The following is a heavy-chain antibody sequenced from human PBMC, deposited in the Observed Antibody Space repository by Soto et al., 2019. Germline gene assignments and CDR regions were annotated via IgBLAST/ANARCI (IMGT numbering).Heavy chain of an antibody. V-gene: IGHV1-18*04. CDR3: ARLIGVVPAAMTYYGMDV. D-gene: IGHD2-2*01. Sequence: QVQLVQSGAEVKKPGASVKVSCKASGYTFTSYGISWVRQAPGQGLEWMGGISAYNGNTNYAQKLQGRVTMTTDTSTRIAYMELRSLRSDDTAVYYCARLIGVVPAAMTYYGMDVWGQGTTVTVSS. CDR2: ISAYNGNT. CDR1: GYTFTSYG. J-gene: IGHJ6*02.